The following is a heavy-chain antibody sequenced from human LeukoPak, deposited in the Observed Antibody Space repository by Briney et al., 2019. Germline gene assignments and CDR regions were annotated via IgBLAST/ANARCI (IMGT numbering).Heavy chain of an antibody. CDR1: GDSISGYY. Sequence: SETLSLTCTVSGDSISGYYWSWIRQPAGKGLEWIGRVYSSGSANYSPSLKSRVTMSIDTSKNQFSLKLSSVTAADTAVYYCARGGYDYNNYWGQGTLVTASS. CDR2: VYSSGSA. D-gene: IGHD4-11*01. J-gene: IGHJ4*02. CDR3: ARGGYDYNNY. V-gene: IGHV4-4*07.